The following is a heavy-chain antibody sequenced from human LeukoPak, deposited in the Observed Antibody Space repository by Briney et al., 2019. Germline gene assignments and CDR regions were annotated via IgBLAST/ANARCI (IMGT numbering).Heavy chain of an antibody. CDR1: GLPIADFA. V-gene: IGHV3-43*02. CDR3: ARGRYSDSWYDYFDY. CDR2: ISGDGVST. J-gene: IGHJ4*02. Sequence: GGSLRLSCVASGLPIADFAMHWVRQAPGKGLEWVSLISGDGVSTFYADSVKGRFTISRDNAKNSLYLQMTSLRDEDTAVYYCARGRYSDSWYDYFDYWGQGALVTVSS. D-gene: IGHD6-13*01.